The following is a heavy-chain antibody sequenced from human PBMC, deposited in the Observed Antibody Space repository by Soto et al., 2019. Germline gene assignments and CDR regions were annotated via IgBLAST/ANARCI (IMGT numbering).Heavy chain of an antibody. V-gene: IGHV1-69*06. Sequence: SVKVSCKASGGTFSSYAISWVRQAPGQGLEWMGGIIPIFGTANYAQKFQGRVTITADKSTSTAYMELSSLRSEDTAVYYCARRAAAGLEYYYYYGMDVWGQGTTVTVS. D-gene: IGHD6-13*01. CDR2: IIPIFGTA. CDR3: ARRAAAGLEYYYYYGMDV. J-gene: IGHJ6*02. CDR1: GGTFSSYA.